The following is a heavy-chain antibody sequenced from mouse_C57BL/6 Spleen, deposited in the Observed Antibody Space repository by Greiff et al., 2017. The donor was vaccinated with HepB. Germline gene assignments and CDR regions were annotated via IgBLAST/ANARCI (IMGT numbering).Heavy chain of an antibody. Sequence: EVKLLESGPELVKPGASVKISCKASGYSFTDYNMNWVKQSNGKSLEWIGVINPNYGTTSYNQKFKGQATLTVDQSSSTADMQLNSLTSEDSAVYYCARSFYYGYPAWFAYWGQGTLVTVSA. J-gene: IGHJ3*01. D-gene: IGHD2-2*01. CDR2: INPNYGTT. V-gene: IGHV1-39*01. CDR1: GYSFTDYN. CDR3: ARSFYYGYPAWFAY.